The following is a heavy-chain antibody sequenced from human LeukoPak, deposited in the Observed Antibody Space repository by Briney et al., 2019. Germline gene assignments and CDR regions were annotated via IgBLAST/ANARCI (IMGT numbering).Heavy chain of an antibody. Sequence: PSETLSLTCTVSGGSISSFYWRWIRQPPGKGLEWIGYIYYSGSTKYNPSLKSRVTISVDTSKNQLSLKLRSVTATDTAVYYCARDVPRGTGYMDVWGKGTTVTVSS. CDR1: GGSISSFY. J-gene: IGHJ6*03. CDR2: IYYSGST. V-gene: IGHV4-59*01. D-gene: IGHD3-10*01. CDR3: ARDVPRGTGYMDV.